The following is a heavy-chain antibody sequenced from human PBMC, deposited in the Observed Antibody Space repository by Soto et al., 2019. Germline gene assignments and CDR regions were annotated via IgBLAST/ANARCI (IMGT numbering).Heavy chain of an antibody. CDR3: AKAINKYYNAMDV. V-gene: IGHV3-23*01. CDR1: GFIFSTYD. CDR2: ISGTGGSI. Sequence: EVQLLESGGGLIHPGGSLRLSCAASGFIFSTYDMSWVRQAPGKVLEWVSGISGTGGSIYYVDSVKGRFTISRDNSKNTLYLQMISLRADDTAVYYCAKAINKYYNAMDVWGQGTTVTVSS. J-gene: IGHJ6*02.